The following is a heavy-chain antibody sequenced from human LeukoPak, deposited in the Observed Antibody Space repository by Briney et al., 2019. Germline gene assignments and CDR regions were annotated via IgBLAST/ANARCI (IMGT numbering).Heavy chain of an antibody. V-gene: IGHV1-2*06. CDR2: INPNSGGT. CDR1: GYTFTSYS. Sequence: ASVKVSCKASGYTFTSYSINWVRQATGQGLEWMGRINPNSGGTNYAQKFQGRVTMTRDTSISTAYMELSRLRSDDTAVYYCASLYAIFGDFDYWGQGTLVTVSS. J-gene: IGHJ4*02. D-gene: IGHD3-3*01. CDR3: ASLYAIFGDFDY.